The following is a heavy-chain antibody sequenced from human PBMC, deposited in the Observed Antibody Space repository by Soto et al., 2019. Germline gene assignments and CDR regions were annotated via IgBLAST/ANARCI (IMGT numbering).Heavy chain of an antibody. V-gene: IGHV3-23*01. J-gene: IGHJ5*02. CDR1: GLHFISYA. CDR3: ASSITVLLPPAMTGGLDP. CDR2: ISNSGGRT. D-gene: IGHD2-15*01. Sequence: GGSLRPSCTSSGLHFISYAMSWVRQATGKGLEWVSTISNSGGRTYYADSVKGRFAISRDNSKNTLYLQMTSLRPEDTAVYYCASSITVLLPPAMTGGLDPWGKGSLVTVSS.